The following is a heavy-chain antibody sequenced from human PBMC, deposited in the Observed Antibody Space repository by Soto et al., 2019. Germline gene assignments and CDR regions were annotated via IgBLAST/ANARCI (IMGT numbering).Heavy chain of an antibody. Sequence: SGPTLVNPTQTLTLTCTFSGFSLTTSGEGVGWIRQPPGKALEWLALIYWDDSKSYSPSLKNRLTITKDTSKSQVVLSMTNMDPVDTATFYCAHGSRYVWGNHRPYFDYWGQGALVIVSS. CDR2: IYWDDSK. V-gene: IGHV2-5*02. CDR3: AHGSRYVWGNHRPYFDY. J-gene: IGHJ4*02. CDR1: GFSLTTSGEG. D-gene: IGHD3-16*02.